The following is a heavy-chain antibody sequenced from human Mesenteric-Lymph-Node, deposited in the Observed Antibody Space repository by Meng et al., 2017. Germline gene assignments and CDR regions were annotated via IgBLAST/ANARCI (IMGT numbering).Heavy chain of an antibody. J-gene: IGHJ4*02. CDR1: GFTFSNAW. Sequence: GESLKISCAASGFTFSNAWMSWVRQAPGKGLEWVGRIKRKTDGGTTDYAAPVKGRFTISRDDSKNTLYLQMNSLKTEDTAVYYCTTGVYDSSGYSDYWGQGTLVTVSS. D-gene: IGHD3-22*01. CDR2: IKRKTDGGTT. CDR3: TTGVYDSSGYSDY. V-gene: IGHV3-15*01.